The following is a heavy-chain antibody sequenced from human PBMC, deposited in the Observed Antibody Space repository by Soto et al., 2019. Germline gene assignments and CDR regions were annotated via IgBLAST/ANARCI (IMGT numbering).Heavy chain of an antibody. V-gene: IGHV4-34*01. CDR2: INHSGST. Sequence: PSETLSLTCAVYGGSFSGYYWSWIRQPPGKGLEWIGEINHSGSTNYNPSLKSRVTISVDTSKNQFSLKLSSVTAADTAVYYCARGGGDGPTYGYWGQGTLVTVS. CDR3: ARGGGDGPTYGY. D-gene: IGHD3-10*01. J-gene: IGHJ4*02. CDR1: GGSFSGYY.